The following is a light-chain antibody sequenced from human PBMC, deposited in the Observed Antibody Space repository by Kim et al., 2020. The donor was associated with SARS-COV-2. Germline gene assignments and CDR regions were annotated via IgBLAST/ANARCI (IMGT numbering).Light chain of an antibody. V-gene: IGLV1-40*01. J-gene: IGLJ1*01. CDR2: GNS. Sequence: VTVSSTRSRSNIGAGYDVHWYQQVPGTAPKLLIYGNSNRPSGVPDRFSGSKSGTSASLAITGLQGEDEADYYCQSYDSSLSGHYVFGTGTKVTVL. CDR3: QSYDSSLSGHYV. CDR1: RSNIGAGYD.